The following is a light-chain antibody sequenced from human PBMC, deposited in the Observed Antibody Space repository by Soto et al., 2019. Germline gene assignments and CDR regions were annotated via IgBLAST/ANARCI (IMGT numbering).Light chain of an antibody. J-gene: IGKJ1*01. CDR2: GAS. CDR3: QQYNNWPPRT. CDR1: PSVSSN. V-gene: IGKV3-15*01. Sequence: EIVMAQSPATLSVSPGEIATLSCGASPSVSSNLAWYQQKHGQAPRLLIYGASTRATGIPARFSGSGSGTEFTLTTSTLQYEDFAVYYCQQYNNWPPRTFGQGTKVDIK.